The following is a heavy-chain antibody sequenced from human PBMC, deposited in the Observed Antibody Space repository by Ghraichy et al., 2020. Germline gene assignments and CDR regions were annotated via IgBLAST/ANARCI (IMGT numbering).Heavy chain of an antibody. D-gene: IGHD2-21*02. J-gene: IGHJ4*02. CDR2: IYYSGST. Sequence: GSLRLSCTVSGGSISSYYWSWIRQPPGKGLEWIGYIYYSGSTNYNPSLKSRVTISVDTSKNQFSLKLSSVTAADTAVYYCAREYDGGDEAHFDYWGQGTLVTVSS. CDR1: GGSISSYY. CDR3: AREYDGGDEAHFDY. V-gene: IGHV4-59*01.